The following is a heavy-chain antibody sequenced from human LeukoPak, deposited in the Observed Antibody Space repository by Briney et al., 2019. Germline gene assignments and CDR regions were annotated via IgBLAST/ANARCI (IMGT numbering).Heavy chain of an antibody. Sequence: GGSLRLSCVVSGLTFSKNWMSWVRQAPGKGLEWVANMKEDGSEKYYVDSVKGRFTISRDNPRNPLYLQMSSLRAEDTAVYYCAQQLSYGFDIWGQGTMVTVSS. V-gene: IGHV3-7*01. D-gene: IGHD3-16*02. CDR1: GLTFSKNW. J-gene: IGHJ3*02. CDR2: MKEDGSEK. CDR3: AQQLSYGFDI.